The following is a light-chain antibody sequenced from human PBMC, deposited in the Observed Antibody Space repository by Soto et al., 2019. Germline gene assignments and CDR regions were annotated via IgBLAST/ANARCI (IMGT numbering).Light chain of an antibody. CDR3: HQYGCSPPST. V-gene: IGKV3-20*01. Sequence: EVVLTQSPGTLSLSPGERATLSCRASQSVSNNYLAWYQQKPGQSPKLLIFGSSDMATGIPDRFSGSGSGTDFTLTISSLEPEDFAVYSCHQYGCSPPSTFGQGTKLEIK. J-gene: IGKJ2*01. CDR2: GSS. CDR1: QSVSNNY.